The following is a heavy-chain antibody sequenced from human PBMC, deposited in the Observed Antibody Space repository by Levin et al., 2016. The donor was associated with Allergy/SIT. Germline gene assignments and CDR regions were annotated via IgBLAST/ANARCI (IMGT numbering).Heavy chain of an antibody. J-gene: IGHJ6*03. CDR3: ARGRIPSMVLEYYYYMDV. D-gene: IGHD3-3*01. CDR2: INPNSGGT. V-gene: IGHV1-2*02. Sequence: WVRQAPGQGLEWMGWINPNSGGTNYAQKFQGRVTMTRDTSISTAYMELSRLRSDDTAVYYCARGRIPSMVLEYYYYMDVWGKGTTVTVSS.